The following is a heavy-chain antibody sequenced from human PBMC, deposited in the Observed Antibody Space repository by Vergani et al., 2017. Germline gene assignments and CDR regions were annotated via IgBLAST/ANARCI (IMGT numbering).Heavy chain of an antibody. Sequence: VQLVESGGNVVQSGTSLRLSCAASGFTFSNSAMSWVRQTSGKGLEWVSAISGHGDRTYYADSVKGRFTISRDNSKNTVYLQMNSLKAEDRATYYCAREERSNTSPFVGDWGQGTLVTV. V-gene: IGHV3-23*04. CDR2: ISGHGDRT. D-gene: IGHD2/OR15-2a*01. J-gene: IGHJ4*02. CDR1: GFTFSNSA. CDR3: AREERSNTSPFVGD.